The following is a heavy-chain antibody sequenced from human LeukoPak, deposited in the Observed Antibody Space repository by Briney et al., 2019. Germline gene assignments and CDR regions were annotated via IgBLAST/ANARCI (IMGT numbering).Heavy chain of an antibody. CDR3: AREFSSSIGSSPGTFDY. D-gene: IGHD1-26*01. CDR1: NGSIISYY. J-gene: IGHJ4*02. CDR2: IYTSGST. V-gene: IGHV4-4*07. Sequence: SETLSLTCTVSNGSIISYYWSWIRQPAGKGLEWIGRIYTSGSTNYNPSLKSRVTMSVDTSKNQFSLKLTSVTAADTAVYYCAREFSSSIGSSPGTFDYWGQGTLVTVSS.